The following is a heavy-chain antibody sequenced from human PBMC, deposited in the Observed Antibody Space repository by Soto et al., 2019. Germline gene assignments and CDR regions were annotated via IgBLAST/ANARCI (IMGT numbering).Heavy chain of an antibody. CDR2: IYHSGST. D-gene: IGHD3-10*01. V-gene: IGHV4-30-2*01. Sequence: SETLSLTCAVSGGSISSGGYSWSWIRQPPGKGLEWIGYIYHSGSTYYNPSLKSRVTISVDRSKNQFSLKLSSVTAADTAVYYCATHYGLGRHLDYWGQGILVTVSS. CDR1: GGSISSGGYS. CDR3: ATHYGLGRHLDY. J-gene: IGHJ4*02.